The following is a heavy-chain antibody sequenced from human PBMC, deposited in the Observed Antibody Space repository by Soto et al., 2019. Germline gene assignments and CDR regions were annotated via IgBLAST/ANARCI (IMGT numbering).Heavy chain of an antibody. V-gene: IGHV4-61*01. Sequence: QLQLQESGPGLVKPSETLSLTCTVSGGSVSSGSYHGPWIRQSPGKGLEWVGYIYYSGATSYNPSLTSRVTISRDTFKNQFSLKLPSVTAADKAVYYCARNDAACDIWGQGTMVSVSS. CDR3: ARNDAACDI. J-gene: IGHJ3*02. CDR2: IYYSGAT. CDR1: GGSVSSGSYH.